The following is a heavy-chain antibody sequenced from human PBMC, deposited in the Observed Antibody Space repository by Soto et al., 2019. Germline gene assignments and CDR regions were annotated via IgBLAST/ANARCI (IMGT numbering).Heavy chain of an antibody. CDR1: GYSFTSYW. CDR2: IYPGDSDT. D-gene: IGHD2-2*01. CDR3: ARPGTDVVVPAASWAFDI. V-gene: IGHV5-51*01. J-gene: IGHJ3*02. Sequence: GESLKISCKGSGYSFTSYWIGWVRQMPGKGLEWMGIIYPGDSDTRYSPSFHGQVTISAAKSISTAYLQWSSLKASDTAMYYCARPGTDVVVPAASWAFDIWGQGTMVTVSS.